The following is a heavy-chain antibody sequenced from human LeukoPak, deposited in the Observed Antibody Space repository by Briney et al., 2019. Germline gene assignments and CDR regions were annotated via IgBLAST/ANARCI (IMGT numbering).Heavy chain of an antibody. CDR1: GGSISSGSYY. CDR2: IYTSGST. V-gene: IGHV4-61*02. J-gene: IGHJ3*02. CDR3: ARALSADAFDI. Sequence: SETLSLTCTVSGGSISSGSYYWSWIRQPAGKGLEWIGRIYTSGSTNYNPSLKSRVTISVDTSKNQFSPKLSSVTAADTAVYYCARALSADAFDIWGQGTMVTVSS.